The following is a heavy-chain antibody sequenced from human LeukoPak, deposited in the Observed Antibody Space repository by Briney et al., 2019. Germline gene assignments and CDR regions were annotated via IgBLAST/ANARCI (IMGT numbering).Heavy chain of an antibody. D-gene: IGHD2-15*01. J-gene: IGHJ6*04. CDR1: GGSISSHY. Sequence: SETLSLTCTVSGGSISSHYWSWIRQPPGNGLEWIGYIYYSGSTNYNPSLKSRVTISVDTSKNQFSLKLSSVTAADTAVYYCARDLLVWGKGTTVTVSS. CDR2: IYYSGST. CDR3: ARDLLV. V-gene: IGHV4-59*11.